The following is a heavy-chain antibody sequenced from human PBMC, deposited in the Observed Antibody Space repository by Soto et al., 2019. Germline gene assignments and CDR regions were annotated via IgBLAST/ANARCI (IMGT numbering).Heavy chain of an antibody. CDR3: AGPPLPGYSIHFNS. D-gene: IGHD2-15*01. Sequence: PGESLKISCKASGYIFIDYWIGWVRQMPGKGLEWMGIVYPCDSDTRYSPSFQGQVTISADRSTGTAFLQWRSLKASDTALYYCAGPPLPGYSIHFNSWGQGTLVTVSS. CDR2: VYPCDSDT. J-gene: IGHJ4*02. V-gene: IGHV5-51*01. CDR1: GYIFIDYW.